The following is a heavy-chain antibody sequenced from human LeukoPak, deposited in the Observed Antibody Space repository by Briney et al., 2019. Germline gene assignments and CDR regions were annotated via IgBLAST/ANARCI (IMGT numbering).Heavy chain of an antibody. CDR2: INHSGST. CDR1: GGSFSGYY. Sequence: PSETPPLTCAVYGGSFSGYYWSWIRQPPGKGLEWIGEINHSGSTNYNPSLKSRVTISVDTSKNQFSLRLSSVTAADTAVYYCAWGSYRYSRSDYWGQGTLVTVSS. V-gene: IGHV4-34*01. D-gene: IGHD3-16*02. CDR3: AWGSYRYSRSDY. J-gene: IGHJ4*02.